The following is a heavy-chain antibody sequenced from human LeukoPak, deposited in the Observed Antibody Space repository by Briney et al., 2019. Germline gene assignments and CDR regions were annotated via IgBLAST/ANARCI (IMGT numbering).Heavy chain of an antibody. CDR2: IHPSGSST. J-gene: IGHJ4*02. CDR3: ERMDMDTAMVTNYLDH. V-gene: IGHV1-46*01. D-gene: IGHD5-18*01. CDR1: GYTFTNNY. Sequence: ASVKISCKASGYTFTNNYMHWVRQAPGQGLEWMGVIHPSGSSTNYAQKFQGRVTMTKDTSTSTVYIELNTLRSDDTAVYYCERMDMDTAMVTNYLDHWGQGTLLIVSS.